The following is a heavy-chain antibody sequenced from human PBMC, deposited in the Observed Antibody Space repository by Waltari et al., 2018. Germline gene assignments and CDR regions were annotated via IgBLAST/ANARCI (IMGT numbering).Heavy chain of an antibody. CDR2: LYYSGIT. Sequence: QLHLQESGPGLVKHSETLFLTCTVSGDSISSSSYYWGWIRQPPGKGPQWIGSLYYSGITYYNPSLESRVSMSVDTSKNQLSLMLSAVTAADTAVYYCARDRIPATFRCWFDSWGPGTLVTVSS. J-gene: IGHJ5*01. CDR3: ARDRIPATFRCWFDS. D-gene: IGHD2-2*01. CDR1: GDSISSSSYY. V-gene: IGHV4-39*07.